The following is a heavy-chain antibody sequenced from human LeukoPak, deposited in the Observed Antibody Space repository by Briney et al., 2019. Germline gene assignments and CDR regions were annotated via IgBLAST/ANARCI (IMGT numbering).Heavy chain of an antibody. J-gene: IGHJ4*02. CDR3: GSLNTDYYDSSGYYNHF. D-gene: IGHD3-22*01. V-gene: IGHV4-61*08. CDR2: MFEGGRT. CDR1: GASVKSDAYY. Sequence: SETLSLTCIVSGASVKSDAYYWSWIRQPPGKGLEWIGYMFEGGRTNYNPSLQGRVTISVDTSKNQFSLSVSSVTAADTAVYYCGSLNTDYYDSSGYYNHFWGRGTLVTVSS.